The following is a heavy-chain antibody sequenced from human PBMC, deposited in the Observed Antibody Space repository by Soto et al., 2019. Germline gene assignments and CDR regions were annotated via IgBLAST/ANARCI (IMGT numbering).Heavy chain of an antibody. J-gene: IGHJ6*02. CDR3: ARDSGSYSYGMDV. V-gene: IGHV4-38-2*02. CDR2: IYHSGST. CDR1: GYSISSGYY. D-gene: IGHD1-26*01. Sequence: SETLSLTCAVSGYSISSGYYWGWIRQPPGKGLEWIGSIYHSGSTYYNPSLKSRVTISVDTSKNQFSLKLSSVTAADTAVYYCARDSGSYSYGMDVWGQGTTVTVS.